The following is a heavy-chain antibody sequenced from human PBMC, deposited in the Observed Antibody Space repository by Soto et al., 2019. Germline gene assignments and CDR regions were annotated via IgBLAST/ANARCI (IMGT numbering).Heavy chain of an antibody. CDR1: GYSTRSGYF. Sequence: SETLSLTCAVSGYSTRSGYFWGWIRRPPGKGLEWIGSMYHSGITYYNLSLKSRVTISVDTSKNQLSLKLSSATAADTAVYYCARSMYSTSAQLYYGMDVWGQGTTVTVSS. V-gene: IGHV4-38-2*01. J-gene: IGHJ6*02. CDR2: MYHSGIT. CDR3: ARSMYSTSAQLYYGMDV. D-gene: IGHD6-6*01.